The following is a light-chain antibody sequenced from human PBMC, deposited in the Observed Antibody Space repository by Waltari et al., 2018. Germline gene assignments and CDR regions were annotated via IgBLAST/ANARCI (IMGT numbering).Light chain of an antibody. CDR3: QHYVRLPVT. V-gene: IGKV3-20*01. CDR1: QSVSRT. Sequence: EIVLTQSPGTLSLSPGERATLSCRASQSVSRTLAWYQQKPGQAHSLLIYAASTRATGIPDRFSGSGSGTDFRLTISRLEPEDFAVYYCQHYVRLPVTFGQGTKVEIK. CDR2: AAS. J-gene: IGKJ1*01.